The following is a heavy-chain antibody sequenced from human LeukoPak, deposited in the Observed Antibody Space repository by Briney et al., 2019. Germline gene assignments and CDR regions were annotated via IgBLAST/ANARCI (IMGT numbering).Heavy chain of an antibody. J-gene: IGHJ4*02. CDR2: INPNSGGT. Sequence: ASVKVSCKASGYTFTGYYMHWVRQAPGQGLEWMGWINPNSGGTNYAQKFQGRVTMTRDTSTSTVYMELSSLRSEDTAVYYCASGMAAAGTDFDYWGQGTLVTVSS. CDR3: ASGMAAAGTDFDY. V-gene: IGHV1-2*02. CDR1: GYTFTGYY. D-gene: IGHD6-13*01.